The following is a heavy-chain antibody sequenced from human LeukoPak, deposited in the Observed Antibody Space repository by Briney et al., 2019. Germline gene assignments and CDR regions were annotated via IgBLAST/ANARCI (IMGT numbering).Heavy chain of an antibody. CDR2: IYYSGST. D-gene: IGHD5-24*01. J-gene: IGHJ6*02. Sequence: SETLSLTCTVSGGSISSYYWSWIRQPPGKGLEWIGYIYYSGSTNYNPSLKSRVTISVDTSKNQFSLKLSSVTAADTAVYYCARDKMATDYYYGMDVWGQGTTVTVSS. CDR3: ARDKMATDYYYGMDV. CDR1: GGSISSYY. V-gene: IGHV4-59*01.